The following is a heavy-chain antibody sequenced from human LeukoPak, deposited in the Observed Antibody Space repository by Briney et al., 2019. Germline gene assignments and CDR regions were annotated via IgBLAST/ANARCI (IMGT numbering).Heavy chain of an antibody. Sequence: RSLRLSCAASGFTFSDYWMSWVRQAPGKGLEWVANIKQDGSEKNYVDSVDGRFTISRDNAKNSLHLQMNSLRADDTAVYYCATWGTRIAERFHHWGQGNLVSDSS. D-gene: IGHD7-27*01. J-gene: IGHJ1*01. CDR3: ATWGTRIAERFHH. CDR1: GFTFSDYW. CDR2: IKQDGSEK. V-gene: IGHV3-7*01.